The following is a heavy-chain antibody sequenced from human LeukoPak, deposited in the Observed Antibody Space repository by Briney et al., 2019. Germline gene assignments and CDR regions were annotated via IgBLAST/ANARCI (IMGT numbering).Heavy chain of an antibody. CDR1: GDSVSSNNAA. Sequence: SQTLSLTCAISGDSVSSNNAAWNWIRQSPSRGLEWLGRTYYRSKWYSDSAVSVKSRISINPDTSKNQVSLHLDSVTPDDTAVYYCARGGRGLTVAGFEYWGQGTLVTVSS. D-gene: IGHD6-19*01. CDR2: TYYRSKWYS. CDR3: ARGGRGLTVAGFEY. V-gene: IGHV6-1*01. J-gene: IGHJ4*02.